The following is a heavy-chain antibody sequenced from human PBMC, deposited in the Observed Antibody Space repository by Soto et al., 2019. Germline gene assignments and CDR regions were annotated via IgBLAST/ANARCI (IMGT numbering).Heavy chain of an antibody. J-gene: IGHJ5*02. V-gene: IGHV1-69*12. CDR2: IIPIFGTA. CDR3: ARDRGPSSGYYPYWFDP. D-gene: IGHD3-22*01. Sequence: QVQLVQSGAEVKKPGSSVKVSCKASGGTFSSYAISWVRQAPGQGLEWMGEIIPIFGTANYAQKFQGRVTSTAXXSXSXAYRELSSLRSEDTAVYYCARDRGPSSGYYPYWFDPWGQGTLVTVSS. CDR1: GGTFSSYA.